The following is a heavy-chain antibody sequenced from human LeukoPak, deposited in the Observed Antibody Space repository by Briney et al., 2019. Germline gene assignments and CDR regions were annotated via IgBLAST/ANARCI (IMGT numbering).Heavy chain of an antibody. CDR2: ISSSSSYI. V-gene: IGHV3-21*01. Sequence: GGSLRLSCAASGFTFSSYSMNWVRQAPGKGLEWVSSISSSSSYIYYADSVKGRFTISRDNAKNSLYLQMNSLRAEDTAVYYCASGVGSSSWYGSVDVWGQGTTVTVSS. CDR1: GFTFSSYS. CDR3: ASGVGSSSWYGSVDV. D-gene: IGHD6-13*01. J-gene: IGHJ6*02.